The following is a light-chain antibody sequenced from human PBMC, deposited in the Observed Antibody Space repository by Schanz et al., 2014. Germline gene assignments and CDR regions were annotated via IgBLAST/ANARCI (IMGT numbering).Light chain of an antibody. Sequence: DIQMTQSPSTLSASVGDRVTITCRASQSFNNWLAWYQQKPGKAPKLLIYDASSLESGVPSRFSGSGSGTQFTLTISRLQPEDFATYYCQQLNSPRTFGGGTKVEIK. CDR1: QSFNNW. CDR3: QQLNSPRT. CDR2: DAS. V-gene: IGKV1-5*01. J-gene: IGKJ4*01.